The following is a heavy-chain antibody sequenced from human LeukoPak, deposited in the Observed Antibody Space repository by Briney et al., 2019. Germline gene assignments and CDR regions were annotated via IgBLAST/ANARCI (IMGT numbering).Heavy chain of an antibody. CDR1: GFTFNTYG. J-gene: IGHJ3*02. V-gene: IGHV3-30*02. D-gene: IGHD3-9*01. CDR3: AREGDILTGYREYDAFDI. Sequence: GGSLRLSCVASGFTFNTYGMHWVRQAPGKGLEWVAFIRYDGSNKYYADSVKGRFTISRDNSKNTLYLQMTSLRAEDTAVYYCAREGDILTGYREYDAFDIWGQGTMVTVSS. CDR2: IRYDGSNK.